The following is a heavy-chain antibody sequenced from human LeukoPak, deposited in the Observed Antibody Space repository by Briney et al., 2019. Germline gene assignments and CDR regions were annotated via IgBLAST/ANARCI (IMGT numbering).Heavy chain of an antibody. D-gene: IGHD6-13*01. CDR3: ARLTAAGTWWFDP. J-gene: IGHJ5*02. V-gene: IGHV4-34*01. CDR2: IYYSGST. Sequence: PSETLSLTCAVYGGSFSGYYWSWIRQPPGKGLEWIGSIYYSGSTYCNPSLKSRVTISVDTSKNQFSLKMNSVTAADTAVYYCARLTAAGTWWFDPWGQGTLVTVSS. CDR1: GGSFSGYY.